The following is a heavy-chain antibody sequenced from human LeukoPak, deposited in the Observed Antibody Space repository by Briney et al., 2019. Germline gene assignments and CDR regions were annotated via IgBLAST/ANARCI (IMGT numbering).Heavy chain of an antibody. CDR1: GGSISSDY. CDR2: IYHSGST. CDR3: ARHAAFAEYQSHLSHFDY. D-gene: IGHD2-2*01. V-gene: IGHV4-59*08. Sequence: PSETLSLTCTVSGGSISSDYWSWIRQPPGKRLEWIGYIYHSGSTNYNSSLKSRVTISVDTSKNQFSLKLSSVTAAATAVYYCARHAAFAEYQSHLSHFDYWGQGTLVTVSS. J-gene: IGHJ4*02.